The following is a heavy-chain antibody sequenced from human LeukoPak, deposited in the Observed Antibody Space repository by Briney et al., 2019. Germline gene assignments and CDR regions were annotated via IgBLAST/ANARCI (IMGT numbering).Heavy chain of an antibody. D-gene: IGHD6-19*01. V-gene: IGHV3-48*01. J-gene: IGHJ4*02. Sequence: PGGSLRLSCVASGFTFSDYSMNWIRQAPGKGLEWISYISSSSSSTIYYADSVRGRFTISRDNAKNSLYLQMNSLRAEDTAVYYCARDSAVYSSGWYDDYWGQGTLVIVSS. CDR2: ISSSSSSTI. CDR3: ARDSAVYSSGWYDDY. CDR1: GFTFSDYS.